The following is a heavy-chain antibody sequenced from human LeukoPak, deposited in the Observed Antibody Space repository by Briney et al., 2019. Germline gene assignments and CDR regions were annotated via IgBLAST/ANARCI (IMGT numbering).Heavy chain of an antibody. D-gene: IGHD5-24*01. V-gene: IGHV3-7*03. CDR2: IKQNGGEK. CDR3: ARTPDGPDY. CDR1: GFTFSNYW. J-gene: IGHJ4*02. Sequence: PGGSLRLSCAASGFTFSNYWMTWVRQAPGKGLEWVANIKQNGGEKYYVDSVKGRFTFSRDNAKNSLYLEMNNLRAEDTAVYYCARTPDGPDYWGQGTLVTVSS.